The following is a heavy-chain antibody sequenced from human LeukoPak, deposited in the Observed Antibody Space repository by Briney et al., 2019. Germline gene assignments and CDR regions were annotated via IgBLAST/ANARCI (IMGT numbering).Heavy chain of an antibody. Sequence: GGSLRLSCAASGFTFSNAWMTWVRQAPGKGLEGVGRIKSKTDGGTTDCAAPVKDRFTISRDDSESTLYLEMKSLKIEDMGVYYCTIDRCHCGGYCFKGCPFDFWGQGTLVTVSS. CDR2: IKSKTDGGTT. V-gene: IGHV3-15*01. D-gene: IGHD2-21*01. CDR3: TIDRCHCGGYCFKGCPFDF. J-gene: IGHJ4*02. CDR1: GFTFSNAW.